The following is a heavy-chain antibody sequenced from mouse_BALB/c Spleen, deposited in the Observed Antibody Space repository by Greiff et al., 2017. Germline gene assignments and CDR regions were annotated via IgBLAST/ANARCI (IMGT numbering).Heavy chain of an antibody. CDR1: GFTFSSYA. J-gene: IGHJ4*01. CDR3: AREDYGNPYYAMDY. V-gene: IGHV5-6-5*01. Sequence: EVKLVESGGGLVKPGGSLKLSCAASGFTFSSYAMSWVRQTPEKRLEWVASISSGGSTYYPDSVKGRFTISRDNARNILYLQMSSLRSEDTAMYYCAREDYGNPYYAMDYWGQGTSVTVSS. D-gene: IGHD2-1*01. CDR2: ISSGGST.